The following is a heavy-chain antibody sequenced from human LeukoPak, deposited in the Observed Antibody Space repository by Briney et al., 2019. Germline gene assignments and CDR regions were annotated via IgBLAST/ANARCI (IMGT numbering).Heavy chain of an antibody. D-gene: IGHD4-17*01. CDR3: ARSDGDLAKGTHADY. Sequence: GGSLRLSCAASGFTFSSYDMHWVRQATGKGLEWVSAIGTAGDTYYPGSVKGRFTISRENAKNSLFLQMNSLRAEDTAVYYCARSDGDLAKGTHADYWGQGTLVTVS. CDR1: GFTFSSYD. CDR2: IGTAGDT. J-gene: IGHJ4*02. V-gene: IGHV3-13*01.